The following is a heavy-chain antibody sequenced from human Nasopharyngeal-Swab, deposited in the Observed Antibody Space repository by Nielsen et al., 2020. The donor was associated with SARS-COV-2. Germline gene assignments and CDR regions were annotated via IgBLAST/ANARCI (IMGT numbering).Heavy chain of an antibody. CDR3: AKALPGWYDEYYMDV. CDR2: ITWDGGNT. J-gene: IGHJ6*03. D-gene: IGHD6-19*01. V-gene: IGHV3-43D*03. Sequence: GGSLRLSCAASGFTFDDYAMHWVRQAPGKGLEWVALITWDGGNTYYAASVKGRFTISRDNRKNSLSLRMYSLTVDDTALYYCAKALPGWYDEYYMDVWGRGTTVTVSS. CDR1: GFTFDDYA.